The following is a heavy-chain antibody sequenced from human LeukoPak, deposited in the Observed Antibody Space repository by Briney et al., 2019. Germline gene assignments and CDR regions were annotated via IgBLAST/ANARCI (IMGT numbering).Heavy chain of an antibody. D-gene: IGHD2-15*01. Sequence: GGSLRLSCAASGFTFSSYSMNWVRQAPGKGLEWVSSISSSSSYIYYADSVKGRFTISRDNAKNSLYLQMNSLRAEDTAVYYCARDVAPYDAFDIWGQGTMVTVSS. V-gene: IGHV3-21*01. J-gene: IGHJ3*02. CDR2: ISSSSSYI. CDR1: GFTFSSYS. CDR3: ARDVAPYDAFDI.